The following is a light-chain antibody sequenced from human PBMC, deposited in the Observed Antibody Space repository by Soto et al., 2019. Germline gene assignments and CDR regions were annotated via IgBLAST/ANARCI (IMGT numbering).Light chain of an antibody. CDR1: SSDVGVYNY. Sequence: QSALTQPRSVSGSPGQSVTISCTGTSSDVGVYNYVSWYQQHPGKAPKVMIYDVNKRPSGVPDRFSGSKSGNTASLTISGLRAEDESDYYCCSYAGSYTWVFDGGTKVTVL. CDR2: DVN. V-gene: IGLV2-11*01. J-gene: IGLJ3*02. CDR3: CSYAGSYTWV.